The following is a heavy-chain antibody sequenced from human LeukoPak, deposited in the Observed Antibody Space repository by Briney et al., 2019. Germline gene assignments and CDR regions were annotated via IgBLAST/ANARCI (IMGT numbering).Heavy chain of an antibody. V-gene: IGHV4-59*01. CDR2: IYYSGST. J-gene: IGHJ4*02. CDR3: ARGHDGSGSYYKTAAFDY. Sequence: PSETLSLTCTVSGGSISYYYWSWIRQPPGKGLELIGYIYYSGSTNYNPSLKSRVTISVDTSKNQFSLKLTSVTAADTAVYYCARGHDGSGSYYKTAAFDYWGQGTLVTVSS. D-gene: IGHD3-10*01. CDR1: GGSISYYY.